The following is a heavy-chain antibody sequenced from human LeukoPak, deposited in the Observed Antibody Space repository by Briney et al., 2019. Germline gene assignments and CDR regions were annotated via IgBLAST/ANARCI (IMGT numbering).Heavy chain of an antibody. CDR3: ARDRGEQQLVRHDAFDI. CDR2: ISACNGNT. D-gene: IGHD6-13*01. Sequence: ASVKVSCKASGYTFTSYGISWVRQAPGQGLEWMGWISACNGNTNYAQKLQGRVTMTTDTSTSTAYMELRSLRSDDTAVYYCARDRGEQQLVRHDAFDIWGQGTMVTVSS. CDR1: GYTFTSYG. V-gene: IGHV1-18*01. J-gene: IGHJ3*02.